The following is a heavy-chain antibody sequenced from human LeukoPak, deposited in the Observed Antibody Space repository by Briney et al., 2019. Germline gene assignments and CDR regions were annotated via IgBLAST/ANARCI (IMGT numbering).Heavy chain of an antibody. Sequence: GASVKVSCKASGYTFTSYGISWVRQAPGQGLEWMGWISAYNGNTNYAQKLQGRVTMTTDTSTSTAYMELGSLRSDDTAVYYCARGGITTVRGVIISGNTVLKGWGQGTLVTVSS. CDR2: ISAYNGNT. V-gene: IGHV1-18*04. CDR3: ARGGITTVRGVIISGNTVLKG. J-gene: IGHJ4*02. D-gene: IGHD3-10*01. CDR1: GYTFTSYG.